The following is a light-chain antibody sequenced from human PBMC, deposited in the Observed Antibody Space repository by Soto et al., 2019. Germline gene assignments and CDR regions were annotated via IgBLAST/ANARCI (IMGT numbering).Light chain of an antibody. Sequence: EIVMTQPPVTLSVSPGERATPSCRASQSVSSYLAWYQQKPGQAPRLLIYDASNRATGIPARFSGSGSGTDFTLPLSSLEPEYFAVYYCPQRSNWPLTFPRGTKVDI. CDR3: PQRSNWPLT. J-gene: IGKJ4*01. V-gene: IGKV3-11*01. CDR1: QSVSSY. CDR2: DAS.